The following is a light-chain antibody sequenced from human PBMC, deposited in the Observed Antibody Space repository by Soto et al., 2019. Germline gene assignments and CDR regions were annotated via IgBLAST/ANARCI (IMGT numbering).Light chain of an antibody. CDR3: QQYYSTPQT. Sequence: DIVMTQSPDSLAVSLGERATINCKSSQSVLYSSNNKNYLAWHQQKPGQPPKLLIYWASTRESGVPDRFSGSGSGTDFTLTSSSLQAEDVAVYSCQQYYSTPQTFGQGTKTGDQT. CDR2: WAS. CDR1: QSVLYSSNNKNY. V-gene: IGKV4-1*01. J-gene: IGKJ2*01.